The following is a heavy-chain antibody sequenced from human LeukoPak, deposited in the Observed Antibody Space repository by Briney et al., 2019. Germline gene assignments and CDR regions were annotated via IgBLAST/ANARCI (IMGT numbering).Heavy chain of an antibody. CDR1: GGSFSGYY. CDR2: INHSGST. CDR3: ARVITNYYYYMDV. J-gene: IGHJ6*03. D-gene: IGHD3-3*01. Sequence: SETLSLNCAVYGGSFSGYYWSWIRQPPGKGLEWIGEINHSGSTNYNPSLKSRVTISVDTSKNQFSLKLSSVTAADTAVYYCARVITNYYYYMDVWGKGTTVTVSS. V-gene: IGHV4-34*01.